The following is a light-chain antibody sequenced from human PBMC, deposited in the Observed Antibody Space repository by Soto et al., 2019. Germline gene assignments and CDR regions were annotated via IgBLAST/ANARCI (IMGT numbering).Light chain of an antibody. Sequence: QSALTQPASVSGSPGQSITISCTGTSSDVGSYSLVSWYQHHPGKAPKLIIYEVIRRPSGVSNRFSGSKSANTASLTVSGLQAEDEADYYCCSYAGSSTLVFGGGTKLTVL. V-gene: IGLV2-23*02. CDR2: EVI. J-gene: IGLJ3*02. CDR1: SSDVGSYSL. CDR3: CSYAGSSTLV.